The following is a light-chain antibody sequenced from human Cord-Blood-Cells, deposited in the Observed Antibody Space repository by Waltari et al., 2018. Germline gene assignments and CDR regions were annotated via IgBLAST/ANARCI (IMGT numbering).Light chain of an antibody. CDR1: SIDVGGYNY. Sequence: QSALTQPASVSGSPGQSITISCTGTSIDVGGYNYVSWYQQHPGKAPKLMIYEVSNRPSGVCNRFSGSKSGNTASLTISGLQAEDEADYYCSSYTSSSTLSYVFGTGTKVTVL. J-gene: IGLJ1*01. V-gene: IGLV2-14*01. CDR2: EVS. CDR3: SSYTSSSTLSYV.